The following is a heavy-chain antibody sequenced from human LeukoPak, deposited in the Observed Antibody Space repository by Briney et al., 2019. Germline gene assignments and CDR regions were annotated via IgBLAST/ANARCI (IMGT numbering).Heavy chain of an antibody. D-gene: IGHD1-1*01. CDR3: AKLVLFSGTTGDLNY. V-gene: IGHV3-23*01. CDR2: ITASGGST. CDR1: GFSFSSYA. J-gene: IGHJ4*02. Sequence: GGSLRLSCAASGFSFSSYAMSWVRQAPGKGLEWVSTITASGGSTYYADSVKGRFTISRDNSKNTLYLQINSLRAEDTALHYCAKLVLFSGTTGDLNYWGQGTLVTVSS.